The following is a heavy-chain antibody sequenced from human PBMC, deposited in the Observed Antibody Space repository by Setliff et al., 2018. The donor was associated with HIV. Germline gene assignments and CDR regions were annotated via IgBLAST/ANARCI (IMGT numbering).Heavy chain of an antibody. Sequence: GESLKISCKGSGYTFTKYWIAWVRQMPGKGLEWMGIVYPGDSDTRYSPSFQGQVTISADKSISTAYLHWSSLKASDTAMYYCATLDPNYGDYANYWGQGTLVTVSS. CDR1: GYTFTKYW. D-gene: IGHD4-17*01. V-gene: IGHV5-51*01. CDR3: ATLDPNYGDYANY. J-gene: IGHJ4*02. CDR2: VYPGDSDT.